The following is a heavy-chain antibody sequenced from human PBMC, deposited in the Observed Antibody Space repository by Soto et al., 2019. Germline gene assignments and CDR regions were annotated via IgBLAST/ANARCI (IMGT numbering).Heavy chain of an antibody. CDR2: INAGNGNT. J-gene: IGHJ6*02. CDR1: GYTFTSYA. Sequence: ASVKVSCKASGYTFTSYAMHWVRQAPGQRLEWMGWINAGNGNTKYSQKFQGRVTITRDTSASTAYMELSSLRSEDTAVYYCARERSDFWSGYSSMDVWGQGTKVTVYS. CDR3: ARERSDFWSGYSSMDV. V-gene: IGHV1-3*01. D-gene: IGHD3-3*01.